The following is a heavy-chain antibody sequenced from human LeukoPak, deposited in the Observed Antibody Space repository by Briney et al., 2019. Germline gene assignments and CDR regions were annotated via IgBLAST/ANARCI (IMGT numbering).Heavy chain of an antibody. J-gene: IGHJ4*02. CDR3: ARDPWFGELLPHDY. V-gene: IGHV3-33*08. D-gene: IGHD3-10*01. CDR1: GFNFNAYS. Sequence: GGSLRLSCATSGFNFNAYSMNWVRQAPGKGLEWVAVIWYDGSNKYYADSVKGRFTISRDNSKNTLYLQMNSLRAEDTAVYYCARDPWFGELLPHDYWSQGTLVTVSS. CDR2: IWYDGSNK.